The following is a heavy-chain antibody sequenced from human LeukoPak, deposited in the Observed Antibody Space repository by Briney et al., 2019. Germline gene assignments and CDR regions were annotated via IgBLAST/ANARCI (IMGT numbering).Heavy chain of an antibody. CDR2: INHSGST. J-gene: IGHJ4*02. V-gene: IGHV4-34*01. D-gene: IGHD3-22*01. Sequence: PGGSLRLSCAASGFTFSDYYMSWIRQPPGKGLEWIGEINHSGSTNYNPSLKSRVTISVDTSKNQFSLKLSSVTAADTAVYYCARGGIVVVRYPRALNYFDYWGQGTLVTVSS. CDR1: GFTFSDYY. CDR3: ARGGIVVVRYPRALNYFDY.